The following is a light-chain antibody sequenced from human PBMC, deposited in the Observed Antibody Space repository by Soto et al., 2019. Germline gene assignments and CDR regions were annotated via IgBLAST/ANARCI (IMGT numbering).Light chain of an antibody. CDR3: AAWDDSLSASEV. V-gene: IGLV1-47*01. Sequence: QSVLTQPPSASGTPGQRVTISCSGSSSNIGSNYVYWYQQLPGTAPKLLIYRNNQRPSGVPDRFSGSKSGTSASLAISGLRSEDEADYYCAAWDDSLSASEVFGGGTQLTVL. J-gene: IGLJ3*02. CDR2: RNN. CDR1: SSNIGSNY.